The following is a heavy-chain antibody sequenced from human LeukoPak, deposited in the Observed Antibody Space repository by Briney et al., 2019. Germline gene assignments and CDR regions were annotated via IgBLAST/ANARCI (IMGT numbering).Heavy chain of an antibody. CDR3: AKPGYGDFYYFDY. D-gene: IGHD4-17*01. CDR1: GFTFSTYS. J-gene: IGHJ4*02. V-gene: IGHV3-21*01. CDR2: ISSSSNYI. Sequence: GSLRLSCAASGFTFSTYSMNWVRQAPGKGLEWVSSISSSSNYIYYADSVKGRITISRDNAKNSLYLQMNSLRAEDTAVYYCAKPGYGDFYYFDYWGQGTLVTVSS.